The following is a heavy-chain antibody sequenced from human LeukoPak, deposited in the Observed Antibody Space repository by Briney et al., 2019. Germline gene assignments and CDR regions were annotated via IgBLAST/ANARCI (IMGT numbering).Heavy chain of an antibody. D-gene: IGHD6-6*01. CDR3: ARDSRIAARPDAFDI. CDR2: IYYSGST. J-gene: IGHJ3*02. CDR1: GGSISSYY. Sequence: SETLSLTCTVSGGSISSYYWSWIRQPPGKGLEWIGYIYYSGSTNYNPSLKSRVTISVDTSKNQFSLKLSSVTAADTAAYYCARDSRIAARPDAFDIWGQGTMVTVSS. V-gene: IGHV4-59*01.